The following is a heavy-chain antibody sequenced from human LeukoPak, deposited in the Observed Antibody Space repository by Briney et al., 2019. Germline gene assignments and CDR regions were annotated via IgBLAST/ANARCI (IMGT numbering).Heavy chain of an antibody. D-gene: IGHD6-19*01. V-gene: IGHV1-18*01. Sequence: ASAKVSCKASGYSFTSYGISWVRQAPGQGLEWMGWISAYNGNTHYEQKLQGRFTMTTDTSTSTAYMELRSLRSDDTAVYYCARAIAVAGTTMDFQRWGQGTLVTVSS. CDR1: GYSFTSYG. CDR2: ISAYNGNT. J-gene: IGHJ1*01. CDR3: ARAIAVAGTTMDFQR.